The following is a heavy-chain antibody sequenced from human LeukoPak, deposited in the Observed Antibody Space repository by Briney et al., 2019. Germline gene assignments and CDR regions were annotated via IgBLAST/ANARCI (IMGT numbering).Heavy chain of an antibody. D-gene: IGHD6-13*01. CDR2: ISGSGGST. CDR3: AKDPPPRQQLVPFDY. CDR1: GFTFSSYA. V-gene: IGHV3-23*01. Sequence: PGGSLRLSCAASGFTFSSYAMSWVRQAPGKGLEWVSGISGSGGSTYYADSVKGRFTISRDNSKNTLYLQMNSLRAEDTAVHYCAKDPPPRQQLVPFDYWGQGTLVTVSS. J-gene: IGHJ4*02.